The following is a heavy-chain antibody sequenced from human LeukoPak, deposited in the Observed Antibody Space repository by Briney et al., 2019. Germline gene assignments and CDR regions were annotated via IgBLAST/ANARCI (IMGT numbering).Heavy chain of an antibody. Sequence: GESLKISCKDSGYSFTNYWFGWVRQMPGKGLEWMGIIYPDDSDTRYSPSFQGQVTISADNSINTAYLQWSSLKASDTAIYYCARRRKTGVAPFDYWGQGTLVTVSS. V-gene: IGHV5-51*01. CDR3: ARRRKTGVAPFDY. CDR1: GYSFTNYW. D-gene: IGHD1-14*01. J-gene: IGHJ4*02. CDR2: IYPDDSDT.